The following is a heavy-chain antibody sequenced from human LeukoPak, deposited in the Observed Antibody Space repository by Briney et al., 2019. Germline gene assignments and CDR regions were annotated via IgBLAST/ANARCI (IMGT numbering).Heavy chain of an antibody. J-gene: IGHJ4*02. CDR1: GGSIISYY. Sequence: SETLSLTCTVSGGSIISYYWSWIWQPPGKGLEWIGYIYYSGSTNYNPSLKSRVAISVDTSKNQFSLKLSSVTAADTAVYYCARLVRRYSYGCDNWGQGTVVTVSS. V-gene: IGHV4-59*08. D-gene: IGHD5-18*01. CDR3: ARLVRRYSYGCDN. CDR2: IYYSGST.